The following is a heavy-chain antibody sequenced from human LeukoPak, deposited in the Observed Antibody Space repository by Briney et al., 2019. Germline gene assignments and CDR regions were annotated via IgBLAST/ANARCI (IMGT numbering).Heavy chain of an antibody. CDR3: ARFRGGSWYSDY. D-gene: IGHD2-15*01. Sequence: PGGSLRLSCAASGFSVSSNYMSWVRQAPGKGLELVSVIYSGGGTYYADSVKGRFTISRDNSKNTLYLQMNSLRAEATAVYYCARFRGGSWYSDYWGQGTLVTVSS. J-gene: IGHJ4*02. V-gene: IGHV3-53*01. CDR1: GFSVSSNY. CDR2: IYSGGGT.